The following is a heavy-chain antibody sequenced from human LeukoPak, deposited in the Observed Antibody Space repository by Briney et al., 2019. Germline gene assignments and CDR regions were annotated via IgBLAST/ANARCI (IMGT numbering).Heavy chain of an antibody. Sequence: PGGSLRLSCVTSGFTFSYYWMSWVRRAPGKGLEWVGRIKSKTDGGTTDYAAPVKGRFTISRDDSKNTLYLQMNSLKTEDTAVYYCTTENVTMVRGTRFYYYYMDVWGKGTTVTISS. V-gene: IGHV3-15*01. CDR2: IKSKTDGGTT. D-gene: IGHD3-10*01. CDR3: TTENVTMVRGTRFYYYYMDV. J-gene: IGHJ6*03. CDR1: GFTFSYYW.